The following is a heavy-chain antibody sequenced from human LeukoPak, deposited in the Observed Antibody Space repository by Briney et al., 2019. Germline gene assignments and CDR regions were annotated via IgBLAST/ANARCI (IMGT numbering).Heavy chain of an antibody. CDR1: GFTFSTYA. Sequence: GGSLRLSCAASGFTFSTYAMSWVRQAPGKGLEWVSAITTSGDSTHYADSVRGRFTISRDNSKNTLYLQMNSLRAEDTAVYYCAKGYSSSWINWFDPWGQGALVTVSS. J-gene: IGHJ5*02. CDR2: ITTSGDST. D-gene: IGHD6-13*01. V-gene: IGHV3-23*01. CDR3: AKGYSSSWINWFDP.